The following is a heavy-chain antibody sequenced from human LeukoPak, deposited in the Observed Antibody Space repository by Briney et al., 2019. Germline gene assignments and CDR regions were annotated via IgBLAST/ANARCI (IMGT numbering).Heavy chain of an antibody. J-gene: IGHJ5*02. Sequence: SETLSLTCTVSGGSIGSYYWSWIRQPPGKGLEWIGYIYYSGSTNYNPSLKSRVTISVDTSKNQFSLKLSSVTAADTAVYYCARDYPFDPWGQGTLVTVSS. CDR1: GGSIGSYY. CDR3: ARDYPFDP. CDR2: IYYSGST. V-gene: IGHV4-59*01.